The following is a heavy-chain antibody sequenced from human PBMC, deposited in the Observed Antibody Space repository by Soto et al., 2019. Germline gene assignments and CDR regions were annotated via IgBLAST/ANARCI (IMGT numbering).Heavy chain of an antibody. CDR3: ARGQGPENYSSSWYSPHYYMDV. CDR2: IIPIFGTA. Sequence: QVQLVQSGAEVKKPGSSVKVSCKASGGTFSSYAISWVRQAPGQGLEWMGGIIPIFGTANYAQKFQGRVTITADESTSTAYMELSSLRSEDTAVYYCARGQGPENYSSSWYSPHYYMDVWGKGTTVTVSS. D-gene: IGHD6-13*01. J-gene: IGHJ6*03. CDR1: GGTFSSYA. V-gene: IGHV1-69*01.